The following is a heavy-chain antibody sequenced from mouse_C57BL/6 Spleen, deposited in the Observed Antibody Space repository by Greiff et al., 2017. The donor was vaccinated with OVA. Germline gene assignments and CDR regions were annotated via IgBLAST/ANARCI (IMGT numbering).Heavy chain of an antibody. CDR2: ISYDGSN. CDR1: GYSITSGYY. J-gene: IGHJ3*01. Sequence: ESGPGLVKPSQSLSLTCSVTGYSITSGYYWNWIRQFPGNKLEWMGYISYDGSNNYNPSLKNRISITRDTSKNQFFLKLNSVTTEDTATYYCARGEGGYYPFAYWGQGTLVTVSA. CDR3: ARGEGGYYPFAY. V-gene: IGHV3-6*01. D-gene: IGHD2-3*01.